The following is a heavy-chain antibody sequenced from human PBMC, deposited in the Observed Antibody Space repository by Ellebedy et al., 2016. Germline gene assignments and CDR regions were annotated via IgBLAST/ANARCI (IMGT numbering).Heavy chain of an antibody. CDR2: ISAYNGNT. J-gene: IGHJ3*02. Sequence: ASVKVSXXASGYTFTSYGISWVRQAPGQGLEWMGWISAYNGNTNYAQKLQGRVTMTTDTSTSTAYMELRSLRFDDTAVYYCAREMSLGTPENIDAFDIWGQGTMVTVSS. V-gene: IGHV1-18*01. D-gene: IGHD7-27*01. CDR3: AREMSLGTPENIDAFDI. CDR1: GYTFTSYG.